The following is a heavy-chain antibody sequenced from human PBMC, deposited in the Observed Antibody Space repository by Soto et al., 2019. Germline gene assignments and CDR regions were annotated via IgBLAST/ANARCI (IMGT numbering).Heavy chain of an antibody. CDR1: GYGFTSYY. D-gene: IGHD1-26*01. CDR3: ARGSAVRATTQYYFDY. Sequence: ASVRVSCKASGYGFTSYYMHWVRQAPGQGLEWMGLINRNRGKTTYAQKLQGRVTMTTDTSTSTAYMELRSLRSDDTAVYYCARGSAVRATTQYYFDYWGQGTLVTVS. J-gene: IGHJ4*02. V-gene: IGHV1-46*01. CDR2: INRNRGKT.